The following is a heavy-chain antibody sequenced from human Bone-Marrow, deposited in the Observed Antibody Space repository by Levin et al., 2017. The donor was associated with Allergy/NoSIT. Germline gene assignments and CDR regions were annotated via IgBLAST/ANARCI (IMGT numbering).Heavy chain of an antibody. CDR1: AFTFNTYS. CDR3: ARVPAATFYYYYMDV. CDR2: IDSGSSTI. D-gene: IGHD2-2*01. Sequence: QTGGSLRLSCAASAFTFNTYSMTWVRQAPGKGLEWVSYIDSGSSTIYYADSVKGRFTISRDNAKNSLFLQMNSLRAEDTAIYYCARVPAATFYYYYMDVWGKGTTVTVSS. J-gene: IGHJ6*03. V-gene: IGHV3-48*01.